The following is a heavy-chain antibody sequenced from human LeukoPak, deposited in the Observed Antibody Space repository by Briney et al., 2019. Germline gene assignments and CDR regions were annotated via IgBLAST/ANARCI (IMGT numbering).Heavy chain of an antibody. CDR3: ARVPDARYCSGGSCYYYYYGMDV. CDR1: GFTFSSYS. V-gene: IGHV3-21*01. J-gene: IGHJ6*02. CDR2: ISSSSSYT. Sequence: GGSLRLSCAASGFTFSSYSMNWVRQAPGKGLEWVSSISSSSSYTYYADSVKGRFTISRDNSKNTLYLQMNSLRAEDTAVYYCARVPDARYCSGGSCYYYYYGMDVWGQGTTVTVSS. D-gene: IGHD2-15*01.